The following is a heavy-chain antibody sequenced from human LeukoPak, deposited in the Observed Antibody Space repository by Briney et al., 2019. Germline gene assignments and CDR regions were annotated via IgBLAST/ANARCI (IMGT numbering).Heavy chain of an antibody. D-gene: IGHD5-24*01. CDR3: AGDEGWTFDI. CDR1: GFSFSTHW. V-gene: IGHV3-7*01. Sequence: GSLRLSCAASGFSFSTHWMSWFRQTPGKGLEWVALIKQDGSVIHYVDSVKGRFTISRDNAKNSLSLQMNSLRADDTAVYYCAGDEGWTFDIWGQGTKVTVSS. CDR2: IKQDGSVI. J-gene: IGHJ3*02.